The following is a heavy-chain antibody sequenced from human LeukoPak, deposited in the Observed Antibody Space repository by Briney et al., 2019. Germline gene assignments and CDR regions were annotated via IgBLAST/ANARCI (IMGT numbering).Heavy chain of an antibody. Sequence: GGSLRLSCAASGFTFSSCSMNWVRQAPGKGLEWVSSISSSSSYIYYADSVKGRFTISRDNAKNSLYLQMNSLRAEDTAVYYCARDGVPYYDFWSGYFLDYWGQGTLVTVSS. V-gene: IGHV3-21*01. J-gene: IGHJ4*02. CDR2: ISSSSSYI. CDR3: ARDGVPYYDFWSGYFLDY. D-gene: IGHD3-3*01. CDR1: GFTFSSCS.